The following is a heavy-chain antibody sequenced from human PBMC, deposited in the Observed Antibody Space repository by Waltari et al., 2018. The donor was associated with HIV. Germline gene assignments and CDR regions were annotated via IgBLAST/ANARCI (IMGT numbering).Heavy chain of an antibody. CDR2: IGTAGDT. CDR1: GFSLKLFD. V-gene: IGHV3-13*01. Sequence: EVHLVESGGDLVEPGDSLRLSCAASGFSLKLFDMHWVRQRRDGSLEWVSAIGTAGDTFYAASVKGRFTVSRDNGRNSLFLHMNGLKVDDTATYFCARETEYTSGKGEAFAFWGPGARVIVSS. CDR3: ARETEYTSGKGEAFAF. D-gene: IGHD3-16*01. J-gene: IGHJ3*01.